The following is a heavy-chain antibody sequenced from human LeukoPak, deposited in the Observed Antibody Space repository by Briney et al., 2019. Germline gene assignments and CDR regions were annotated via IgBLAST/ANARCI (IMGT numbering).Heavy chain of an antibody. Sequence: GGSLRLSCAVSGFTFSSYAMHWVRQAPGKGLEWVAVISYDGSNKYHADSVKGRFTISRDNSKNRLYLQMNSLRAEDTAVYYCARVGLWALYYYYGMDVWGQGTTVTVSS. CDR3: ARVGLWALYYYYGMDV. V-gene: IGHV3-30-3*01. D-gene: IGHD1-26*01. CDR2: ISYDGSNK. CDR1: GFTFSSYA. J-gene: IGHJ6*02.